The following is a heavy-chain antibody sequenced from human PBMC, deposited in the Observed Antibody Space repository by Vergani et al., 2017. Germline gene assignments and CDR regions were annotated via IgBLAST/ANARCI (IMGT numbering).Heavy chain of an antibody. CDR3: ARKGGIAAAGCDSFDI. J-gene: IGHJ3*02. Sequence: EVQMLESGGGLVQPGGSLRLSCAASGFTFSRYWMSWVRQAPGKGLEWVANIKQDGSEKYYVDSVKGRFTISRDNSKNSLYLQMNSLRAEDTAVYYCARKGGIAAAGCDSFDIWGQGTMVTVSS. D-gene: IGHD6-13*01. CDR1: GFTFSRYW. CDR2: IKQDGSEK. V-gene: IGHV3-7*03.